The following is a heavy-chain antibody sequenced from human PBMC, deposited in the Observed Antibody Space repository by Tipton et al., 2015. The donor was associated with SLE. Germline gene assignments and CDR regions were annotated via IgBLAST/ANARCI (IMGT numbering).Heavy chain of an antibody. V-gene: IGHV4-31*03. J-gene: IGHJ4*02. CDR1: GGSINSGGYY. D-gene: IGHD3-22*01. CDR2: IYYSGST. Sequence: TLSLTCTVSGGSINSGGYYWSWIRQHPGKGLEWIGYIYYSGSTYYNPSLKSRVTISVDTSKNQFSLKLSSVTAADTAVYYCAREAHYYDSSGTLTGYWGQGTLVTVSS. CDR3: AREAHYYDSSGTLTGY.